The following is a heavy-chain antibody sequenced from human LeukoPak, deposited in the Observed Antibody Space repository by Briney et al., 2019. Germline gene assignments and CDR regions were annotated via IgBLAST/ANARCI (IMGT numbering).Heavy chain of an antibody. D-gene: IGHD6-19*01. CDR1: GYTFTSYG. Sequence: ASVKVSCKASGYTFTSYGISWVRQAPGQGLEWMGWINPNSGGTNYAQKFQGRVTMTRDTSISTAYMELSRLRSDDTAVYYCASLTTNYGYSSGWSYQPNWFDPWGQGTLVTVSS. CDR2: INPNSGGT. J-gene: IGHJ5*02. CDR3: ASLTTNYGYSSGWSYQPNWFDP. V-gene: IGHV1-2*02.